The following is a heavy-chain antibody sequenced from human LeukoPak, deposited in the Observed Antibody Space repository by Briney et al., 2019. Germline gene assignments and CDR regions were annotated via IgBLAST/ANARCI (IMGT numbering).Heavy chain of an antibody. CDR2: INAGNGNT. D-gene: IGHD4-11*01. V-gene: IGHV1-3*01. Sequence: ASVNVSCTASGYTFTSYAMHWVRQAPGQRLEWIGWINAGNGNTKYSQKFQGRVTITRDTSASTAYMELSSLRSEDTAVYYCARSKRGNPGSLDYWGQGTLVTVSS. CDR3: ARSKRGNPGSLDY. J-gene: IGHJ4*02. CDR1: GYTFTSYA.